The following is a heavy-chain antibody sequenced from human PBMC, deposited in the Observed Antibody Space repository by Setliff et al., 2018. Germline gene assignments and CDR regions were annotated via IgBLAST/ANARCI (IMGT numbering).Heavy chain of an antibody. Sequence: SETLSLTCTVSGDSMSGASIWSWIRQPPGKGLEFMGYVFPSGATKYDPSLKSRLTISVDTSKKQFSLKLTSVTAADTAVYFCVREGYSEYFQDWGRGTLVTVSS. CDR3: VREGYSEYFQD. J-gene: IGHJ1*01. V-gene: IGHV4-59*01. D-gene: IGHD1-1*01. CDR2: VFPSGAT. CDR1: GDSMSGAS.